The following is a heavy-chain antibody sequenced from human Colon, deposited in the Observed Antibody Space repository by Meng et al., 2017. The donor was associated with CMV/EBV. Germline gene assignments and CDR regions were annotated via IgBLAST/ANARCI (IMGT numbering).Heavy chain of an antibody. CDR1: GFTFSKYS. J-gene: IGHJ5*02. CDR2: ISSSSSYI. V-gene: IGHV3-21*01. Sequence: GESLKISCAASGFTFSKYSINLVRQAPGKGLEWVSSISSSSSYIYYADSVKGRFTISRDNAKTSLYLQMNSLRAEDTAVYYCARDSQEFTITNWLDPWGQGTLVTVSS. CDR3: ARDSQEFTITNWLDP. D-gene: IGHD3-10*01.